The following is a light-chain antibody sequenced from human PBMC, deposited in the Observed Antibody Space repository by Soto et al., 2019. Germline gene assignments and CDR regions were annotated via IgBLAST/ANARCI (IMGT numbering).Light chain of an antibody. CDR3: CSNSGCRPYVV. J-gene: IGLJ2*01. Sequence: QSALTQPASVSGSPGQSITISCTGTSSDVGSYNLVSWYQQHPGKAPKLMIYEVSKRPSGVSNRFSGSKSGNTASLTISGLQGEGGGDYYWCSNSGCRPYVVFGGGTKVTVL. CDR2: EVS. CDR1: SSDVGSYNL. V-gene: IGLV2-23*02.